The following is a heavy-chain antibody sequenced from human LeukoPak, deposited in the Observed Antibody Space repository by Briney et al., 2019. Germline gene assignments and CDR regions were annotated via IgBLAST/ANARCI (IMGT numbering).Heavy chain of an antibody. CDR2: ISYDGSNK. D-gene: IGHD1-26*01. CDR3: ARISGYFDY. CDR1: GFTFSSYA. Sequence: GGSLRLSCAASGFTFSSYAMHWVRQAPGKGLEWVAVISYDGSNKYYADSVKGRFTISRDNSKNTPYLQMNSLRAEDTAVYYCARISGYFDYWGQGTLVTVSS. V-gene: IGHV3-30-3*01. J-gene: IGHJ4*02.